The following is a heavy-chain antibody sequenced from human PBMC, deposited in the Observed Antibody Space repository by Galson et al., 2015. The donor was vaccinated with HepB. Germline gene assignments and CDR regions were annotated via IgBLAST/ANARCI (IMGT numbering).Heavy chain of an antibody. CDR2: INAGNGNT. CDR1: GYTFTSYA. D-gene: IGHD3-3*01. CDR3: ARVRYDFWSGYRRYYGMDV. V-gene: IGHV1-3*01. J-gene: IGHJ6*02. Sequence: SVKVSCKASGYTFTSYAMHWVRQAPGQRLEWMGWINAGNGNTKYSQKFQGRVTITRDTSASTAYMELSSLRSEDTAVYYCARVRYDFWSGYRRYYGMDVWGQGTTVTVSS.